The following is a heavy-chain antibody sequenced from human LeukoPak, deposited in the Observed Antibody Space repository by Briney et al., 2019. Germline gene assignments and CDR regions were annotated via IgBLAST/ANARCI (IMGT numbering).Heavy chain of an antibody. CDR2: IYYSGST. D-gene: IGHD3-22*01. CDR1: GGSISSSSYY. Sequence: PSETLSLTCTVSGGSISSSSYYWGWIRQPPGKGLEWIGSIYYSGSTYYNPSLKSRVTISVDTSKNQFSLKLSSVTAADTAVYYCAVKRITMIEEAFDIWGQGTMVTVSS. CDR3: AVKRITMIEEAFDI. V-gene: IGHV4-39*01. J-gene: IGHJ3*02.